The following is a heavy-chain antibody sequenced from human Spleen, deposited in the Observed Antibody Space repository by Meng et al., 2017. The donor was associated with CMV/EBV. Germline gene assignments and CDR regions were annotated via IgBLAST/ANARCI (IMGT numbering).Heavy chain of an antibody. V-gene: IGHV3-30*02. CDR2: IRYDGIDT. J-gene: IGHJ4*02. CDR1: GFTFTHYG. CDR3: ARDLSDTYFDY. Sequence: GGSLRLSCVASGFTFTHYGIHWVRQAPGKGLQCVAFIRYDGIDTYYGEFVEGRFTISRDTSKNMVHLQMNSLRAEDTAVYYCARDLSDTYFDYWGQGTPVTVSS. D-gene: IGHD3-16*01.